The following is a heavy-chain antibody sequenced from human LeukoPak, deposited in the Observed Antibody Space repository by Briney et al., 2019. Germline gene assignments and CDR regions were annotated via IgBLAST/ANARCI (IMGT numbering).Heavy chain of an antibody. CDR1: GDSISTYY. Sequence: SETLSLTCTVSGDSISTYYWSWIRQPPGKGLEWIGYIYYSGSTNYNPSLKSRVTISVDTSKNQFSLKLSSVTAADTAVYYCASLMGYYDILTGYYKGYYFDYWGQGTLVTVSS. V-gene: IGHV4-59*01. D-gene: IGHD3-9*01. J-gene: IGHJ4*02. CDR2: IYYSGST. CDR3: ASLMGYYDILTGYYKGYYFDY.